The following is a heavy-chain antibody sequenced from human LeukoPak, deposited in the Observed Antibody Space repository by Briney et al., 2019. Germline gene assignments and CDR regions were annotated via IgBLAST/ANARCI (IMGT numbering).Heavy chain of an antibody. CDR3: ARFAYDFWSGSSNWFDP. Sequence: SETLSLTCTVSGGSISSSSYYWGWIRQPSGKGLEWIGSIYYSGSTYYNPSLKSRVTISVDTSKNQFSLKLSSVTAADTAVYYCARFAYDFWSGSSNWFDPWGQGTLVTVSS. V-gene: IGHV4-39*01. CDR1: GGSISSSSYY. J-gene: IGHJ5*02. D-gene: IGHD3-3*01. CDR2: IYYSGST.